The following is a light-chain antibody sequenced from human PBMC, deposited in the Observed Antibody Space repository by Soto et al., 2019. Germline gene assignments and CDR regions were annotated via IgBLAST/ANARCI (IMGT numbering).Light chain of an antibody. Sequence: DIQMTQSPSTLSASVGDRVTITCRASQSISSWLAWYQQKPGKAPKLLIYDASSLESGVPSRFSGSGSGTEFTLTISSLQPDDFATYYCQQSYSTPPKTFGQGTKVEIK. CDR3: QQSYSTPPKT. CDR2: DAS. V-gene: IGKV1-5*01. CDR1: QSISSW. J-gene: IGKJ1*01.